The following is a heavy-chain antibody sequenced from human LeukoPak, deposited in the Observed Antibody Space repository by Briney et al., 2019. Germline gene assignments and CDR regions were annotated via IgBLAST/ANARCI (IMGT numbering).Heavy chain of an antibody. Sequence: GGSLRLSCAASGFTFSSYEMNWVRQAPGKGLEWVSYISSSGSTIYYADSVKGRFTISRDNAKNSLYLQMNSLRAEDTAVYYCATTTPAQYFDWFPPSGPIYGMDVWGRGTTVTVSS. CDR3: ATTTPAQYFDWFPPSGPIYGMDV. V-gene: IGHV3-48*03. D-gene: IGHD3-9*01. CDR2: ISSSGSTI. J-gene: IGHJ6*02. CDR1: GFTFSSYE.